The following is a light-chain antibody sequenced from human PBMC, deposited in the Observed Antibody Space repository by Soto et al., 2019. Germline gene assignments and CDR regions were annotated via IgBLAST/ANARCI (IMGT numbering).Light chain of an antibody. Sequence: QSVLTQPASVSGSPGQSITISCTGTSSDVGSYNLVSWYQQHPGKAPKLMIYEVSKRPSGVSNRFSGSKSGNTASLTISGLQAEEEADYSCCSYAGSSTFPYVFGTGTKVTVL. CDR3: CSYAGSSTFPYV. CDR2: EVS. CDR1: SSDVGSYNL. J-gene: IGLJ1*01. V-gene: IGLV2-23*02.